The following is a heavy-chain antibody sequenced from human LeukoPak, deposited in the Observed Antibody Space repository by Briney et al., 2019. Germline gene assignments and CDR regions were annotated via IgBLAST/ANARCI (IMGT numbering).Heavy chain of an antibody. V-gene: IGHV3-23*01. J-gene: IGHJ4*02. CDR2: IGGGGGST. CDR1: GFTFSSYA. CDR3: AKEATYSSTWYGADY. D-gene: IGHD6-13*01. Sequence: PGGSLRLSCAASGFTFSSYAMSWVRQAPGKGLEWVSAIGGGGGSTYYVDSVKGRFTISRDNSKNTLYLQMSSLRAEDTAIYYCAKEATYSSTWYGADYWGQGTLVTVSS.